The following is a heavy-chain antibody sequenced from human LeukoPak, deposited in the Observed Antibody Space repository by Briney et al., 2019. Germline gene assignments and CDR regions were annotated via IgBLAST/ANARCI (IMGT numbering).Heavy chain of an antibody. D-gene: IGHD2-2*01. CDR3: ARVSCSSTSCPRRDALDV. CDR1: GGSISYYY. J-gene: IGHJ3*01. V-gene: IGHV4-59*01. Sequence: SETLSLTCTVSGGSISYYYWSWIRQPPGKGLEWIGYIYYSGSTNYNPSLKSRVTISVDTSKNQFSPNLTSVTTADTAVYYCARVSCSSTSCPRRDALDVWGQGTMVTVSS. CDR2: IYYSGST.